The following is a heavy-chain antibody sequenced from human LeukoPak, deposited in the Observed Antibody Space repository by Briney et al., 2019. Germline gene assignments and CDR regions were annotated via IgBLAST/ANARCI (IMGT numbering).Heavy chain of an antibody. CDR1: GFTFSTNA. J-gene: IGHJ4*02. CDR2: ISYDGSNK. V-gene: IGHV3-30-3*01. Sequence: GGSLRLSCAASGFTFSTNAMHCVRQAPGKGLEWVAVISYDGSNKYYADSVKGRFTISRDNSKDTLYLQMNSLRAEDTAVYYCASSHSSGWYYFDYWGQGTLVTVSS. CDR3: ASSHSSGWYYFDY. D-gene: IGHD6-19*01.